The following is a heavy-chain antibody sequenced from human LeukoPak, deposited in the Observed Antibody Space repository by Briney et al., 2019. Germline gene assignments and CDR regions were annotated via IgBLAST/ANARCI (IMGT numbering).Heavy chain of an antibody. CDR1: GFTFSNYG. CDR3: ARDRGNSHFDY. J-gene: IGHJ4*02. Sequence: QPGRSLRLSCAVSGFTFSNYGMHWVRQAPGKGLQWVAFIWFDGSNKYYADSVKGRFTISRDNSKNTLYLQINSLRAEDTAVYYCARDRGNSHFDYWGQGTLVTVSS. CDR2: IWFDGSNK. V-gene: IGHV3-33*08. D-gene: IGHD3-10*01.